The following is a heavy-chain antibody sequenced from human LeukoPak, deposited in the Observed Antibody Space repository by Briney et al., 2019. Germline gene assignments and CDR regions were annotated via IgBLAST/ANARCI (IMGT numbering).Heavy chain of an antibody. CDR3: ARDRIAVVPAAPSY. V-gene: IGHV3-30-3*01. D-gene: IGHD2-2*01. CDR2: ISYDGSNK. CDR1: GFTFSSYA. Sequence: GGSLRLSCAASGFTFSSYAMHWVRQAPGKGLEWVAVISYDGSNKYYADSVKGRFTISRDNSKNTLYLQMNSLRAEDTAVYYCARDRIAVVPAAPSYWGQGTLVTVSS. J-gene: IGHJ4*02.